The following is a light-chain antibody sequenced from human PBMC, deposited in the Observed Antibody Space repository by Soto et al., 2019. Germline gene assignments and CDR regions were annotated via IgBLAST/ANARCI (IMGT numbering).Light chain of an antibody. CDR1: QSISTW. J-gene: IGKJ1*01. CDR2: HAS. CDR3: QQYNNYWT. V-gene: IGKV1-5*01. Sequence: IQRSHSPSTLSASGGYRVTITCRASQSISTWLAWYQQKPGKAPNLLIYHASNLESGVPSRFSGSGSGTEFTLTISSLQPDDFATYYCQQYNNYWTFGQGTKVDIK.